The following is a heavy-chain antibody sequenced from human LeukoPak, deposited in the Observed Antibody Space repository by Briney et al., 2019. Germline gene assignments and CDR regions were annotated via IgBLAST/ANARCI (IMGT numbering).Heavy chain of an antibody. J-gene: IGHJ4*02. V-gene: IGHV3-23*01. CDR1: GFTFSNYA. CDR2: VSATGVGT. Sequence: QSGGSLGLSCAASGFTFSNYAMNWVRQAPGKGLEWVSTVSATGVGTYYAASVKGHFTISRDNSKNTLYLQMNSLRAEDTAVYYCAKEEFDFWGQGTLVTVSS. CDR3: AKEEFDF.